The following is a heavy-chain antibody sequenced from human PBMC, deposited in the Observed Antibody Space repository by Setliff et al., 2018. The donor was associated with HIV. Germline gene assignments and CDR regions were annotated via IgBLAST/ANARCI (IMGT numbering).Heavy chain of an antibody. CDR2: LNSDGSTT. D-gene: IGHD1-26*01. Sequence: GGSLRLSCAASGFTFSTYWMHWVRQAPGKGLVWVSRLNSDGSTTDYADSVKGRFTISRDNAKNSLYLQMNSLRVEDTAVHYCARVGSGSYERVFDYWGQGMLVTVSS. CDR1: GFTFSTYW. J-gene: IGHJ4*02. V-gene: IGHV3-74*01. CDR3: ARVGSGSYERVFDY.